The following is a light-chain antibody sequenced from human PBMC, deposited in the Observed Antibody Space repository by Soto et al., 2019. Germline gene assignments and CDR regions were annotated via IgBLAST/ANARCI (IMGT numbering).Light chain of an antibody. CDR3: QQRSVWPWT. V-gene: IGKV3D-20*02. CDR2: SSS. J-gene: IGKJ1*01. CDR1: QSLSSSF. Sequence: EIVLTEAPGTLSLSPGERAILSCRASQSLSSSFLAWYQQKPGQAPRLLIYSSSDRASGIPARFSGSGSGTDFTLTISSLEPEDFAVFYCQQRSVWPWTFGQGTKVDIK.